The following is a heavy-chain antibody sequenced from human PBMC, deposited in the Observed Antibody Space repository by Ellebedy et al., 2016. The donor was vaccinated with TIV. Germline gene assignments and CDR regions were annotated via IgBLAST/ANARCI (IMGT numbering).Heavy chain of an antibody. D-gene: IGHD2-2*01. CDR2: ISAYNGNT. Sequence: ASVKVSCXASGYTFTSYGISWVRQAPGQGLEWMGWISAYNGNTNYAQKLQGRVTMTTDTSTSTAYMELRSLRSDDTAVYYCARDLVSTAAALFDYWGQGTLVTVSS. J-gene: IGHJ4*02. CDR1: GYTFTSYG. V-gene: IGHV1-18*01. CDR3: ARDLVSTAAALFDY.